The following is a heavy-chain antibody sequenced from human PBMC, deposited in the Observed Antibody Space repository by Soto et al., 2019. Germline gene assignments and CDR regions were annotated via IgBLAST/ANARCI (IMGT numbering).Heavy chain of an antibody. CDR3: ARIKLVEWFFINVDVYDMDV. D-gene: IGHD3-3*01. CDR2: ISSDSRTI. V-gene: IGHV3-48*02. J-gene: IGHJ6*02. Sequence: PGGSLRLSCVASGFSLSDYAVNWVRQAPGKGLEWVSFISSDSRTIYYADSVEGRFTVSRDNARNSVSLQMVSLRDEDAAVYYCARIKLVEWFFINVDVYDMDVWGQGTPVTVSS. CDR1: GFSLSDYA.